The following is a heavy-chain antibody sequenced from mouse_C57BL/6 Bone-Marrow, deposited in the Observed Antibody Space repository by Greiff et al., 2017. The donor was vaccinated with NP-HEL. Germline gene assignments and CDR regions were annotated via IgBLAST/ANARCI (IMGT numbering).Heavy chain of an antibody. V-gene: IGHV2-2*01. CDR1: GFSLTSYG. CDR3: ATSYYSNYLFFYYAMDY. Sequence: QVQLQQSGPGLVQPSQSLSIPCTVSGFSLTSYGVHWVRQSPGKGLEWLGVIWSGGSTDYNAAFISRLSISKDNSKSQVFFKMNSLQADDTAIYYCATSYYSNYLFFYYAMDYWGQGTSVTVSS. D-gene: IGHD2-5*01. CDR2: IWSGGST. J-gene: IGHJ4*01.